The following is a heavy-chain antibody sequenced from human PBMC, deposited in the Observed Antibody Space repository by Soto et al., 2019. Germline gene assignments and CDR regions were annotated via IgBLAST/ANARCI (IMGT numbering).Heavy chain of an antibody. CDR3: ARAPLWFGELLFSNWFDP. J-gene: IGHJ5*02. Sequence: GGSLRLSCAASGFTFSSYDMHWVRQATGKGLEWVSAIGTAGDTYYPGSVKGRFTISRENAKNSLYLQMNSLGAEDTAVYYCARAPLWFGELLFSNWFDPWGQGTLVTVSS. V-gene: IGHV3-13*01. D-gene: IGHD3-10*01. CDR1: GFTFSSYD. CDR2: IGTAGDT.